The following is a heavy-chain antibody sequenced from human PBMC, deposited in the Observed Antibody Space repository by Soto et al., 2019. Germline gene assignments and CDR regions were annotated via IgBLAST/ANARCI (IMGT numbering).Heavy chain of an antibody. D-gene: IGHD6-19*01. CDR1: GFTFSSYS. V-gene: IGHV3-21*06. CDR3: ASAQWAVGMAD. J-gene: IGHJ6*02. CDR2: ISSSSSYI. Sequence: EVQLVESGGGLVKPGGSLRLSCAASGFTFSSYSMNWVRQAPGKGLEWVSSISSSSSYIYYADSVKGRFTISRDNAKNSMYLQMNALRAEDTAVYYCASAQWAVGMADWGQGPTVTASS.